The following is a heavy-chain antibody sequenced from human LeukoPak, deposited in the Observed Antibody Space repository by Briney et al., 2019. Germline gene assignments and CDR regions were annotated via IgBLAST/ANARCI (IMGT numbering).Heavy chain of an antibody. J-gene: IGHJ4*02. V-gene: IGHV4-34*01. D-gene: IGHD2-2*01. CDR2: INHSGST. Sequence: SETLSLTCAVYGGSFSGYYWSWIRRPPGKGLEWIGEINHSGSTNYNPSLKSRVTISVDTSKNQFSLKLSSVTAADTAVYYCARVSFTSCRQLDYWGQGTLVTVSS. CDR3: ARVSFTSCRQLDY. CDR1: GGSFSGYY.